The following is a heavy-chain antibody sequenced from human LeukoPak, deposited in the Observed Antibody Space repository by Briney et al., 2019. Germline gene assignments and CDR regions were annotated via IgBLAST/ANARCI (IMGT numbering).Heavy chain of an antibody. D-gene: IGHD3-10*01. CDR1: GFTFSVSA. J-gene: IGHJ4*02. CDR2: IRNKANNYAT. CDR3: AKAPLITMVRGVLPHFDY. Sequence: GGSLRLSCAASGFTFSVSAIYWVRQASGKGLEYVGRIRNKANNYATAYAASLKGRFTISRDDSKSTAYLQMNSLRAEDTAVYYCAKAPLITMVRGVLPHFDYWGQGTLVTVSS. V-gene: IGHV3-73*01.